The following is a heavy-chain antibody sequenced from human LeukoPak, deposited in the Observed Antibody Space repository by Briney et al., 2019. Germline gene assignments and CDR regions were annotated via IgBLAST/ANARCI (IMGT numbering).Heavy chain of an antibody. D-gene: IGHD3-22*01. V-gene: IGHV3-30*04. CDR1: GFTFSTYA. CDR2: ISYDGSSK. CDR3: AKKWSGDYDSSDIIDAFDI. Sequence: GGSLRLSCAASGFTFSTYAMHWVRQAPGKGLEWVAVISYDGSSKYYADSVKGRFTISRDNSRNTLFLQMNSLRAEDTAVFYCAKKWSGDYDSSDIIDAFDIWGQGTMVTVSS. J-gene: IGHJ3*02.